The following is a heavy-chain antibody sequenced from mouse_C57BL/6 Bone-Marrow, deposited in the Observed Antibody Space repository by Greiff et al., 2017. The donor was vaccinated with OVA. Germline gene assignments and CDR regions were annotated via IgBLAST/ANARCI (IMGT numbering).Heavy chain of an antibody. V-gene: IGHV7-3*01. CDR1: GFTFTDYY. CDR3: ARYTPLSTVVATGSYWYFDV. J-gene: IGHJ1*03. CDR2: IRNKANGYTT. D-gene: IGHD1-1*01. Sequence: EVHLVESGGGLVQPGGSLSLSCAASGFTFTDYYMSWVRQPPGKALEWLGFIRNKANGYTTEYSASVKGRFTISRDNSQSILYLQMNALRAEDSATYYCARYTPLSTVVATGSYWYFDVWGTGTTVTVSS.